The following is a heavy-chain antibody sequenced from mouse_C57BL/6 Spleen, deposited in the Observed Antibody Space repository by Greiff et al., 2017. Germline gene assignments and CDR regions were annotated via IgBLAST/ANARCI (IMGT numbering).Heavy chain of an antibody. CDR2: IYWDDDK. V-gene: IGHV8-12*01. D-gene: IGHD1-1*01. Sequence: QVTLKESGPGILQSSQTLSLTCSFSGFSLSTSGMGVSWIRQPSGKGLEWLANIYWDDDKRYNPSLKSRLTISKDTSRNQVFLKITSVDTADTATYYCARSNYGSSPYAMDYWGQGTSVTVSS. CDR1: GFSLSTSGMG. CDR3: ARSNYGSSPYAMDY. J-gene: IGHJ4*01.